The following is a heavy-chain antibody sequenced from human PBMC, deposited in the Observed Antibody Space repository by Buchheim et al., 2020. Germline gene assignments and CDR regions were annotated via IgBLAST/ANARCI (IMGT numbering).Heavy chain of an antibody. CDR2: INHSGST. D-gene: IGHD2-2*02. CDR1: GGSFSGYY. Sequence: QVQLQQWGAGLLKPSETLSLTCAVYGGSFSGYYWSWIRQPPGKGLEWIGEINHSGSTNYNPSLKSRVTISVATSKNQFSLKLSSVTAADTAVYYCARRRAYCSSTSCYSYYFDYWGQGTL. CDR3: ARRRAYCSSTSCYSYYFDY. V-gene: IGHV4-34*01. J-gene: IGHJ4*02.